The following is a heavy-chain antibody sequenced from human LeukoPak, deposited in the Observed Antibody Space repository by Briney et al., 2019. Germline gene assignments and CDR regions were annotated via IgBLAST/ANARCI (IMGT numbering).Heavy chain of an antibody. V-gene: IGHV3-9*01. J-gene: IGHJ6*02. D-gene: IGHD3-10*01. CDR2: ISWNSGSI. CDR1: GFTFDDYA. CDR3: AKEVYGSGSYWGMDV. Sequence: PGRSLRLSCAASGFTFDDYAMHWVRQAPGKGLEWVSGISWNSGSIGYADSVKGRFTISRDNAKNSLYLQMNSLRAEDTALYYGAKEVYGSGSYWGMDVWGQGTTVTVSS.